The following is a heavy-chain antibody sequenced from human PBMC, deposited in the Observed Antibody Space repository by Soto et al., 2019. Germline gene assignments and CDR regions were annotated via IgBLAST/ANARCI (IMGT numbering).Heavy chain of an antibody. Sequence: GGSLRLSCAASGFTFSSYAMHWVRQAPGKGLEWVAVISYDGSNKYYADSVKGRFTISRDNSKNTLYLQMNSLRAEDTAVYYCARDRITMIVDALDYWGQGTLVTVSS. CDR2: ISYDGSNK. V-gene: IGHV3-30-3*01. CDR1: GFTFSSYA. D-gene: IGHD3-22*01. J-gene: IGHJ4*02. CDR3: ARDRITMIVDALDY.